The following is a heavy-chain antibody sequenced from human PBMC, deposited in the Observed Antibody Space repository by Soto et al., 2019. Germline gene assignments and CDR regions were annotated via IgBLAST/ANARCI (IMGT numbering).Heavy chain of an antibody. CDR3: AKQQLVEQAYYYGMDV. CDR2: MNPNSGNT. J-gene: IGHJ6*02. Sequence: QVQLVQSGAEVKKPGASVKVSCKASGYTFTSYDINWVRQATGQGLEWMGGMNPNSGNTGYAQKFQGRVTMTRNTSISTAYMELSSLRSEDTAVYYCAKQQLVEQAYYYGMDVWGHGTTVTVSS. V-gene: IGHV1-8*01. CDR1: GYTFTSYD. D-gene: IGHD6-13*01.